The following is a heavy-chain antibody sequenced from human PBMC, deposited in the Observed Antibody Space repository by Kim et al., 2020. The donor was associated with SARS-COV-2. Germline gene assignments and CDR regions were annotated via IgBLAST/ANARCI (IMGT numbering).Heavy chain of an antibody. Sequence: GGSLRLSCAASGFTFSSYWMSWVRQAPGKGLEWVANIKQDGSEKYYVYSVKGRFTISRDNAKNSLYLQMNSLRAEDTAVYYCARDLGYYYDSSGYYRTDYWGQGTLVTVSS. V-gene: IGHV3-7*01. CDR2: IKQDGSEK. CDR1: GFTFSSYW. D-gene: IGHD3-22*01. J-gene: IGHJ4*02. CDR3: ARDLGYYYDSSGYYRTDY.